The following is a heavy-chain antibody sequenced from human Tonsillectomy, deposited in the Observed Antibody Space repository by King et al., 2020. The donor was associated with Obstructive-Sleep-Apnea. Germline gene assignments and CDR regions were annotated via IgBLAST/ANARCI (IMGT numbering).Heavy chain of an antibody. Sequence: QLQESGPGLLNPSETLALTCTGSGVSISSISYYWGWIRQPPGKGLEGIGPIYYSGGTYYNPSLKSRVTMSADTSKNQFSLKLRSVTAADTAVYYCARDLRYSGSSPSRYFDLWGRGTLVTVSS. CDR1: GVSISSISYY. CDR3: ARDLRYSGSSPSRYFDL. CDR2: IYYSGGT. V-gene: IGHV4-39*07. J-gene: IGHJ2*01. D-gene: IGHD6-6*01.